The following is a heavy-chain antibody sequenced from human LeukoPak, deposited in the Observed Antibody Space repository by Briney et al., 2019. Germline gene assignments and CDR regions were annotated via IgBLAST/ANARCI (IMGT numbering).Heavy chain of an antibody. V-gene: IGHV4-59*08. CDR1: GGSISSYY. CDR3: ARHYRVVASFDY. J-gene: IGHJ4*02. Sequence: PSETLSLTCTVSGGSISSYYWSWIRQPPGKGLEWIGYIYYSGSTNYNPSLKSRVTISVDTSKNQFSLRLSSVTAADTAVYYCARHYRVVASFDYWGQGTLVTVSS. CDR2: IYYSGST. D-gene: IGHD2-15*01.